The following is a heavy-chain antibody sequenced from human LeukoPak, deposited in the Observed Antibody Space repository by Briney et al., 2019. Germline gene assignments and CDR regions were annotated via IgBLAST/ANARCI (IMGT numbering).Heavy chain of an antibody. CDR2: INHSGST. J-gene: IGHJ6*03. CDR3: TRGSIAYYYMDV. Sequence: PSETLSLTCAGYGGSFSGYYWSWIRQPPGKGLEWIGEINHSGSTNYNPSLKSRVTISVDTSKNQFSLKLSSVTAADTAVYYCTRGSIAYYYMDVWGKGTTVTISS. V-gene: IGHV4-34*01. D-gene: IGHD3-22*01. CDR1: GGSFSGYY.